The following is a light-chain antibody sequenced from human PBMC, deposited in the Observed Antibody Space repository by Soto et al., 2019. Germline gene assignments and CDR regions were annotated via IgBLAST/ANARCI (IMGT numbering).Light chain of an antibody. CDR3: SSYTSSSTLV. CDR1: SSDIGGYNF. J-gene: IGLJ2*01. V-gene: IGLV2-14*01. CDR2: DVS. Sequence: QSVLTQPASVSGSPGQSITISCTGTSSDIGGYNFVSWYQQHPGKAPKLMIYDVSKWPSGVSHRFSGSKSGNTASLTISGLQLEDEADYYCSSYTSSSTLVFGGGTKLTVL.